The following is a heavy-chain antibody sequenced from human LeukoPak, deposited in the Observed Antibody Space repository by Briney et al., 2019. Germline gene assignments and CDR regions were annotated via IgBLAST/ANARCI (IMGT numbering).Heavy chain of an antibody. V-gene: IGHV4-59*08. D-gene: IGHD6-13*01. J-gene: IGHJ4*02. Sequence: SETLSLTCTISGGTISTYYWSWIRQPPGKGLEWIGYVYSSGSTDYNPSLKSRVTISLDETENQFSLNVTSPGIGRTSVYYCARLIYSTSWYYFDFWGQGTLVTVSS. CDR1: GGTISTYY. CDR2: VYSSGST. CDR3: ARLIYSTSWYYFDF.